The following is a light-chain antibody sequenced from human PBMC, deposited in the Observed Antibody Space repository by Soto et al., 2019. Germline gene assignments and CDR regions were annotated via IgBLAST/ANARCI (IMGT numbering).Light chain of an antibody. CDR3: QQYDSTPIT. Sequence: DIQMTQFPSSLSASVGDRVTITCQASQDISNYLNWYQQKPGKAPELLIYAASNLETGVPSRFSGSGSGTDFTLTISSLQPGDIATYYCQQYDSTPITFGQGTRLEIK. J-gene: IGKJ5*01. CDR1: QDISNY. V-gene: IGKV1-33*01. CDR2: AAS.